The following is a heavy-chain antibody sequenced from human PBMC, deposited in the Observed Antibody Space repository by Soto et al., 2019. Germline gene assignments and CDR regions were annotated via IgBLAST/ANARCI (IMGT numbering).Heavy chain of an antibody. CDR1: GGSISTVDYW. Sequence: QVQLQESGPGLVKPSQTLSLTCTVSGGSISTVDYWWSWIRQSPDMGLEWIGHIYDGGRTYNNPSLESRVTMSVDTSKSQLSLTLSSVSAADTAVYYCARGPSGDKLDSWGQGTLVTVS. CDR3: ARGPSGDKLDS. D-gene: IGHD7-27*01. V-gene: IGHV4-30-4*01. J-gene: IGHJ4*02. CDR2: IYDGGRT.